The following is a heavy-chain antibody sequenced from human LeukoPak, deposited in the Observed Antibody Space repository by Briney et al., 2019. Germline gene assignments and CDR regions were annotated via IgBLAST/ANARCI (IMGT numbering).Heavy chain of an antibody. CDR2: ISSSTTYI. V-gene: IGHV3-21*01. CDR3: ARGRGSYRYGYYFDY. D-gene: IGHD1-26*01. Sequence: PGGSLRLSCAASGFTFSSYSMNWVRQAPGKGLEWVSSISSSTTYIYYADSVKGRFTISRDNAKNSLYLQMNSLRAEDTAVYYCARGRGSYRYGYYFDYWGQGTPVTVSS. CDR1: GFTFSSYS. J-gene: IGHJ4*02.